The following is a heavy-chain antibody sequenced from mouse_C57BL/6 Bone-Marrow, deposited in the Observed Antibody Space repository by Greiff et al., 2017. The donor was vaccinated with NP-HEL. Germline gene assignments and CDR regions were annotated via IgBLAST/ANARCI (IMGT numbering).Heavy chain of an antibody. J-gene: IGHJ3*01. Sequence: QVQLQQSGAELVKPGASVTISCKASGYAFSSYWMNWVKQRPGKGLEWIGQIYPGDGDTNYTGKFKGKATLTADKSSSTAYMQLSSLTSEDSAVYFCARSRGNYGGFAYWGQGTLVTVSA. V-gene: IGHV1-80*01. CDR3: ARSRGNYGGFAY. D-gene: IGHD2-1*01. CDR2: IYPGDGDT. CDR1: GYAFSSYW.